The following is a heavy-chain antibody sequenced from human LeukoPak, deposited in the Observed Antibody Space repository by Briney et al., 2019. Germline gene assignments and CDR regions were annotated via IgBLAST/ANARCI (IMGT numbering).Heavy chain of an antibody. V-gene: IGHV3-49*04. CDR1: GFTFGDYA. Sequence: GGSLRLSCTTSGFTFGDYAMSWVRQAPGKGLEWIGVIRSKAYGGTTQYAPSVKGRLTISRDESKSIAYLQMNSLKTQDTAVYYCARAPIAAAVTPGGNYYMDVWGKGTTVTISS. CDR2: IRSKAYGGTT. D-gene: IGHD6-13*01. CDR3: ARAPIAAAVTPGGNYYMDV. J-gene: IGHJ6*03.